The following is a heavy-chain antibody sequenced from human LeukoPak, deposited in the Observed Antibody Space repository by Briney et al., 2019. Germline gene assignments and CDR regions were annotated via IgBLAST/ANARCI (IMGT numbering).Heavy chain of an antibody. J-gene: IGHJ4*02. CDR1: GFTFTNYW. Sequence: PGGSLRLSCVASGFTFTNYWMHWVRQAPGKGLVWVARMNSDASSTSYADSVKGRFSISRDNAKKTLYLQMNSLRDEDTAVYYCARGPDYGGPLRGQGTLVTVSP. CDR3: ARGPDYGGPL. CDR2: MNSDASST. V-gene: IGHV3-74*01. D-gene: IGHD4-23*01.